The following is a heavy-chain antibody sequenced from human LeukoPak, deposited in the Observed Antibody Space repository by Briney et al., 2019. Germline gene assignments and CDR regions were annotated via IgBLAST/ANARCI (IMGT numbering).Heavy chain of an antibody. CDR3: ARDRSPFYYDSSGYYRGDFDY. V-gene: IGHV4-4*07. J-gene: IGHJ4*02. D-gene: IGHD3-22*01. CDR1: GGSISSYY. Sequence: PSETLSLTCTVSGGSISSYYRSWIRQPAGKGLEWIGRIYTSGSTNYNPSLKSRVTMSVDTSKNQFSLKLSSVTAADTAVYYCARDRSPFYYDSSGYYRGDFDYWGQGTLVTVSS. CDR2: IYTSGST.